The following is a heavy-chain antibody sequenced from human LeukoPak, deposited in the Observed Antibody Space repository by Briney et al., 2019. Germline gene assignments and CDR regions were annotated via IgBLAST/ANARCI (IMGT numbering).Heavy chain of an antibody. CDR3: ARHRWGVLLQLGNWFDP. J-gene: IGHJ5*02. Sequence: SETLSLTCTVSGGSIGSSSYYWGWIRQPPGKGLEWIGSIYYSGSTYYNPSLKSRVTISVDTSKNQFSLKLSSVTAADTAVYYCARHRWGVLLQLGNWFDPWGQGTLVTVSS. CDR1: GGSIGSSSYY. CDR2: IYYSGST. D-gene: IGHD3-10*01. V-gene: IGHV4-39*01.